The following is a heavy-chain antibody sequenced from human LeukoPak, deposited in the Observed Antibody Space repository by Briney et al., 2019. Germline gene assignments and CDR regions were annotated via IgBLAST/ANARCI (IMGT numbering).Heavy chain of an antibody. D-gene: IGHD2-2*01. CDR2: ISYDGSNK. CDR3: AKDQGYCSSTSCYGYYFDY. CDR1: GFTFSSYG. Sequence: QPGRSLRLSCAASGFTFSSYGMHWVRQAPGKGLEWVAVISYDGSNKYYADSVKGRFTISRDNSKNTLYLQMNSLRAEDTAVYYCAKDQGYCSSTSCYGYYFDYWGQGTLVTVSS. J-gene: IGHJ4*02. V-gene: IGHV3-30*18.